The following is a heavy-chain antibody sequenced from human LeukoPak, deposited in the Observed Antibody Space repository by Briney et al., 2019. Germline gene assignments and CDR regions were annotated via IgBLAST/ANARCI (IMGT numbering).Heavy chain of an antibody. Sequence: ASVKVSCKASGYTFTGYYMHWVRQAPGQGLEGVGWINPNSGGTKYAQKLQGKVSMTRDTSISTAYMELSSLRSDDTTVYYCARAEAIDYWGQGTLVTVSS. J-gene: IGHJ4*02. CDR3: ARAEAIDY. CDR1: GYTFTGYY. V-gene: IGHV1-2*02. CDR2: INPNSGGT. D-gene: IGHD5-12*01.